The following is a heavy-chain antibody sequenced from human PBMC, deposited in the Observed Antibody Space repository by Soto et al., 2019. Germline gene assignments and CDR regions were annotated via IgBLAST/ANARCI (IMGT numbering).Heavy chain of an antibody. CDR3: ARDRWATVVTRDAFDI. V-gene: IGHV1-2*02. Sequence: GASVKVSCKASGYTFSCYYMHWVRQAPGQGLEWMGWINPNSGGANYAQKFQGRVTMTADTSTSTAYMELSRLRSEDTAVYYCARDRWATVVTRDAFDIWGQGTMVTVSS. D-gene: IGHD2-15*01. J-gene: IGHJ3*02. CDR1: GYTFSCYY. CDR2: INPNSGGA.